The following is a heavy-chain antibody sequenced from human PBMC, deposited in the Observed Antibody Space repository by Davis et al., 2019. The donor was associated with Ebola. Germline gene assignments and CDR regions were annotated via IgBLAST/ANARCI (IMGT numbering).Heavy chain of an antibody. CDR2: IYYSGST. V-gene: IGHV4-31*03. Sequence: PSETLSLTCTVSGGSISSGGYYWSWIRQHPGKGLEWIGYIYYSGSTYYHPSLKSRVTISVDTSKNQFSLKLSSVTAADTAVYYCARRGPFAGYCSSTSCYNLGFDPWGQGTLVTVSS. CDR1: GGSISSGGYY. CDR3: ARRGPFAGYCSSTSCYNLGFDP. D-gene: IGHD2-2*03. J-gene: IGHJ5*02.